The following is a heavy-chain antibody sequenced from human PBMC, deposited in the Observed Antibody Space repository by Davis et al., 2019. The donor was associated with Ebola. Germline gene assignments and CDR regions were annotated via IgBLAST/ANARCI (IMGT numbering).Heavy chain of an antibody. Sequence: GESLKISCAASGFTFSSYAMSWVRQAPGKGLEWVSGISVGGGTYYADSVKGRFTISRDNSKNTLYLQMDSLRAEDTAVYYCARSGLSFGVVKYHYGMDVWGKGTTVTVSS. CDR3: ARSGLSFGVVKYHYGMDV. V-gene: IGHV3-23*01. D-gene: IGHD3-3*01. CDR1: GFTFSSYA. J-gene: IGHJ6*04. CDR2: ISVGGGT.